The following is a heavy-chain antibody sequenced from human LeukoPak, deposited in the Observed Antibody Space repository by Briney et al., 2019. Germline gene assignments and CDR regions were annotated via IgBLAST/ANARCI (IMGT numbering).Heavy chain of an antibody. CDR1: GFTFSSYS. CDR3: ACNRWLQSPFDY. J-gene: IGHJ4*02. Sequence: GGSMRLSCAASGFTFSSYSMNWVRQAPGKGLEWVSSISSSSNYIYYADSVKGRFTISRDNAKNSLYLQMNSLRAEDTAVYYCACNRWLQSPFDYWGQGTLVTVSS. D-gene: IGHD5-24*01. V-gene: IGHV3-21*01. CDR2: ISSSSNYI.